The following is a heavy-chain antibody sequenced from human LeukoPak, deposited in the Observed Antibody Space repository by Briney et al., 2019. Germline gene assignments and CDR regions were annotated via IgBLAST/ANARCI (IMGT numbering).Heavy chain of an antibody. Sequence: GESLKISCKGSGYSFTSYWIGWVRQMPGKGLEWMGIIYPGDSDTRYSPSFQGQVTISAGKSISTAYLQWSSLKASNTAMYYCARHRSRDYYYYYMDVWGKGTTVTVSS. CDR2: IYPGDSDT. CDR3: ARHRSRDYYYYYMDV. J-gene: IGHJ6*03. CDR1: GYSFTSYW. V-gene: IGHV5-51*01.